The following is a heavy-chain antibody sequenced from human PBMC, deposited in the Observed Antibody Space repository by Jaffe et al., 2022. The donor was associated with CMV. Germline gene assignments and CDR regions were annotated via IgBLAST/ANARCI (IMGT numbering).Heavy chain of an antibody. J-gene: IGHJ4*02. V-gene: IGHV4-59*01. Sequence: QVQLQESGPGLVKPSETLSLTCTVSGGSISSYYWSWIRQPPGKGLEWIGYIYYSGSTNYNPSLKSRVTISVDTSKNQFSLKLSSVTAADTAVYYCARWHDYPDYWGQGTLVTVSS. CDR3: ARWHDYPDY. CDR2: IYYSGST. CDR1: GGSISSYY. D-gene: IGHD4-17*01.